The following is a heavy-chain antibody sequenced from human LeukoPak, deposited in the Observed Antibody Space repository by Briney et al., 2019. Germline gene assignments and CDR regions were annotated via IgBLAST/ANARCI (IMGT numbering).Heavy chain of an antibody. J-gene: IGHJ4*02. D-gene: IGHD1-7*01. CDR2: IIPIFGTA. Sequence: ASVKVSCKASGGTFSSYAISWVRQAPGQGLEWMGGIIPIFGTANYAQKFQGRVTITTDESTSTAYMELSSLRSEDTAVYYCATINWNYSIEFEYWGQGTLVTVSS. CDR1: GGTFSSYA. CDR3: ATINWNYSIEFEY. V-gene: IGHV1-69*05.